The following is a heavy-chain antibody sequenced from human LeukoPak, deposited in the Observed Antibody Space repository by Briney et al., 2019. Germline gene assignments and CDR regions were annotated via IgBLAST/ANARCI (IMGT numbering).Heavy chain of an antibody. CDR1: GFTFSSYA. D-gene: IGHD6-13*01. Sequence: GGSLRLSCAASGFTFSSYAMHWVRQAPGKGLEWVAVISYDGSNKYYADSVKGRFTISRDNSKNTLYLQMNSLRAEDTAVYYCARAGGAAADTRYYYYYYGMDVWGQGTTVTVSS. CDR2: ISYDGSNK. V-gene: IGHV3-30-3*01. J-gene: IGHJ6*02. CDR3: ARAGGAAADTRYYYYYYGMDV.